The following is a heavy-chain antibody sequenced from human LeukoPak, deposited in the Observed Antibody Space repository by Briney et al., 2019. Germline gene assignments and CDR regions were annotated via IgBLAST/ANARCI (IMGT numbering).Heavy chain of an antibody. V-gene: IGHV1-2*02. CDR3: ARDRDTMIVVVRDAFDI. D-gene: IGHD3-22*01. CDR2: INHNSGGT. CDR1: GYTFTGYY. Sequence: ASVKVSCKASGYTFTGYYMHWVRQAPGQGLEWMGWINHNSGGTNYAQKFQGRVTMTRDTSISTAYMELSRLRSDDTAVYYCARDRDTMIVVVRDAFDIWGQGTMVTVSS. J-gene: IGHJ3*02.